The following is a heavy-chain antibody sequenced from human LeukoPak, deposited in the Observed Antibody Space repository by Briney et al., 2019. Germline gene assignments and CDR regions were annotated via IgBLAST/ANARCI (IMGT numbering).Heavy chain of an antibody. D-gene: IGHD2-15*01. CDR3: ARERDRYCSGGSCSDY. V-gene: IGHV3-9*01. CDR2: ISWNSGSI. CDR1: GFTFDDYA. Sequence: PGGSLRLSCAASGFTFDDYAMHWVRQAPGKGLEWVSGISWNSGSIYYADSVKGRFTISRDNAKNSLYLQMNSLRAEDTAVYYCARERDRYCSGGSCSDYWGQGTLVTVSS. J-gene: IGHJ4*02.